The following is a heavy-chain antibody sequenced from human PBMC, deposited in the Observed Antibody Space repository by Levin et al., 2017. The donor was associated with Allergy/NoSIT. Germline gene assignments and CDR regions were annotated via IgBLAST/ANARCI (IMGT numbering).Heavy chain of an antibody. V-gene: IGHV3-23*01. CDR3: ARAKGESSGYDGHY. CDR2: VTSGGGQT. J-gene: IGHJ4*02. Sequence: GGSLRLSCAASGFTFGSYAMIWVRQAPGKGLEWVSAVTSGGGQTYYADSVKGRFTISRDNSKNSLYLQMSSLRLEDTGVYYCARAKGESSGYDGHYWGQGTLVTVS. CDR1: GFTFGSYA. D-gene: IGHD5-12*01.